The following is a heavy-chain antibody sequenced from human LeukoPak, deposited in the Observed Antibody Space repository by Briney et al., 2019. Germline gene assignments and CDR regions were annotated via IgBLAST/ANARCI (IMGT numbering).Heavy chain of an antibody. CDR1: GGSFSGYY. D-gene: IGHD3-10*01. J-gene: IGHJ4*02. V-gene: IGHV4-59*08. CDR2: IYYSGST. Sequence: SETLSLTCAVYGGSFSGYYWSWIRQPPGKGLEWIGYIYYSGSTNYNPSLKSRVTISVDTSKNQFSLKLSSVTAADTAVYYCARHIRAHYGSGSSPYYFDYWGQGTLVTVSS. CDR3: ARHIRAHYGSGSSPYYFDY.